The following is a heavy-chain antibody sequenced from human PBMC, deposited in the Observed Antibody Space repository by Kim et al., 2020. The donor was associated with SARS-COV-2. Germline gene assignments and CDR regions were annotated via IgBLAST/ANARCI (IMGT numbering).Heavy chain of an antibody. J-gene: IGHJ6*02. Sequence: GGSLRLSCAASGFTFSSYGMHWVRQAPGKGLEWVSVIWYDGSSKNYADSVKGRFTISRDNAKNTLYLQMNSLRAEDTAVYYCARDFSSGVCGYGMAVWG. CDR3: ARDFSSGVCGYGMAV. CDR2: IWYDGSSK. D-gene: IGHD6-19*01. V-gene: IGHV3-33*01. CDR1: GFTFSSYG.